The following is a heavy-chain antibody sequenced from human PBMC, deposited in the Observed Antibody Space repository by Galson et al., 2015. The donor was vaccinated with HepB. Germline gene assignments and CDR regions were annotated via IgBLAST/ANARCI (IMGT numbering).Heavy chain of an antibody. D-gene: IGHD4-17*01. Sequence: SVKVSCKASGYTFTSYAMHWVRQAPGQRLEWMGWINAGNGNTKYSQKFQGRVTITRDTSASTAYMELSSLRSEDTAVYYCARGLMTTVTPANWFDPWGQGTLVTVSS. CDR2: INAGNGNT. V-gene: IGHV1-3*01. CDR3: ARGLMTTVTPANWFDP. CDR1: GYTFTSYA. J-gene: IGHJ5*02.